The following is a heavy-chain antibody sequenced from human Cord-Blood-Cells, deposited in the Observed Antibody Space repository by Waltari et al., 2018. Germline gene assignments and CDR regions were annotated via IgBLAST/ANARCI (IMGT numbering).Heavy chain of an antibody. CDR1: GGSISSGDYY. CDR2: IYYSGST. J-gene: IGHJ3*02. V-gene: IGHV4-30-4*01. D-gene: IGHD1-7*01. CDR3: ARGTTRAFDI. Sequence: QVQLQESGPGLVKPSQTLSLTCTVSGGSISSGDYYWSWIRQPPGKGLEWIGYIYYSGSTYCNPSLKRRVTISVDTSKYQFSRKRSSVTAADTDVYYCARGTTRAFDIWSQGTMVTVSS.